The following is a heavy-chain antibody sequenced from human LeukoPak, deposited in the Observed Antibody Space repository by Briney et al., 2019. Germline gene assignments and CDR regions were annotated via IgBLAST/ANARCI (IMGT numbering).Heavy chain of an antibody. Sequence: GGSLRLSCTSSGFTFSSYAMYRVRQAPGKGLEWVSGIFGSGGSAHYADSVKGRFTISRDNSQNTVYLQMNSLRAEDTAVYYCGKTTTGYSSGRNPAWPVDYWGQGTLVTVSS. J-gene: IGHJ4*02. CDR3: GKTTTGYSSGRNPAWPVDY. V-gene: IGHV3-23*01. D-gene: IGHD6-25*01. CDR1: GFTFSSYA. CDR2: IFGSGGSA.